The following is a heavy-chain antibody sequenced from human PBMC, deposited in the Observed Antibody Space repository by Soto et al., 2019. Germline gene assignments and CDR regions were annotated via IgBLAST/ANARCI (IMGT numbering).Heavy chain of an antibody. CDR3: ARGLAVGFDP. CDR1: GFTFSSYA. D-gene: IGHD3-3*02. V-gene: IGHV3-30-3*01. CDR2: ISYDGSNK. J-gene: IGHJ5*02. Sequence: QVQLVESGGGVVQPGRSLRLSCAASGFTFSSYAMHWVRQAPGKGLEWVAVISYDGSNKYYADSVKGRFTISRDNSKNTLYLQMNSLRAEDTAVYYCARGLAVGFDPWGQGTLVTVSS.